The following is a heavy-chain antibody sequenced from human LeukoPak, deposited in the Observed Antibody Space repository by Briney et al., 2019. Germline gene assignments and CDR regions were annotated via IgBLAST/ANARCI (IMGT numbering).Heavy chain of an antibody. CDR1: GGSISSYY. V-gene: IGHV4-4*07. CDR3: ARLYDYVWGSYRHNWFDP. D-gene: IGHD3-16*02. CDR2: IYTSGST. Sequence: SETLSLTCTVSGGSISSYYWSWIRQPAGKGLEWIGRIYTSGSTNYNPSLKSRVTMSVDTSKNQFSLKLSSVTAADPAVYYCARLYDYVWGSYRHNWFDPWGQGTLVTAPS. J-gene: IGHJ5*02.